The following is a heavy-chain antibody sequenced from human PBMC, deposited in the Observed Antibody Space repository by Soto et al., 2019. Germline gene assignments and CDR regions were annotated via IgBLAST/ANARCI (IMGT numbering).Heavy chain of an antibody. Sequence: GGSLRLSCDASGFTFSSHGMTWVRQAPGKGLEWVAFISSTSSTKNYADSVKGRFTISRDNTKNSLYLQMSSLRDEDTAVYYCARRTTMVRGPYYYYGMDVWGQGTKVTVYS. J-gene: IGHJ6*02. CDR1: GFTFSSHG. D-gene: IGHD3-10*01. V-gene: IGHV3-48*02. CDR2: ISSTSSTK. CDR3: ARRTTMVRGPYYYYGMDV.